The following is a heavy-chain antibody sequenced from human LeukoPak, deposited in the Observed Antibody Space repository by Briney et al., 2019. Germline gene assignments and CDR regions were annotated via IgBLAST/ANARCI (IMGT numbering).Heavy chain of an antibody. D-gene: IGHD1-26*01. CDR2: LIPIFSTT. J-gene: IGHJ4*02. CDR1: GYTFNTFT. CDR3: AREGRLVGVRGFDF. V-gene: IGHV1-69*08. Sequence: SVKVSCKAFGYTFNTFTITWVRQAPGQGLEWVGSLIPIFSTTNYAQKFQGRVTITADISTSTAYMELTSLIFEDTAVYYCAREGRLVGVRGFDFWGQGTPVTVSS.